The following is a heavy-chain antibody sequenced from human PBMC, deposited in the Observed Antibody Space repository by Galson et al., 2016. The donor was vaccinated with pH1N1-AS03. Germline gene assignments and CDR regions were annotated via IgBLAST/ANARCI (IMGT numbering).Heavy chain of an antibody. CDR1: GYIFTGFY. CDR3: ARDPRGPVNSATCPTTYYFGMDV. D-gene: IGHD3-10*01. CDR2: INTDSGVT. V-gene: IGHV1-2*04. J-gene: IGHJ6*02. Sequence: SVKVSCKASGYIFTGFYVHWVRQAPGQGLEWMGWINTDSGVTNYAQKFEAWVTMTRDTSVSTAYMDLYGLKSDDTAVYYCARDPRGPVNSATCPTTYYFGMDVWGQGTTVIVSS.